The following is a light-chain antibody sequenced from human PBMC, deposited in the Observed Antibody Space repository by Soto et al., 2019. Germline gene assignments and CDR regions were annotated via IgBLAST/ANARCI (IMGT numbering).Light chain of an antibody. CDR1: SGSIASHY. CDR3: QSYDSSNLAV. V-gene: IGLV6-57*03. Sequence: NFMLTQPHSVSESPGKTVTISCTRSSGSIASHYVQWYQQRPGSAHTTVIYEDNQRPSGVPDRFSGSIDSSSNSASLTISGLKTEDEADYYCQSYDSSNLAVFGGGTQLTVL. CDR2: EDN. J-gene: IGLJ7*01.